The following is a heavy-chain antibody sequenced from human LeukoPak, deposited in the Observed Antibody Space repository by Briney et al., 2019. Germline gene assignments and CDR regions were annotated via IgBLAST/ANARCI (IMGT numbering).Heavy chain of an antibody. CDR2: INSDGSST. J-gene: IGHJ4*02. D-gene: IGHD6-19*01. Sequence: GGSLRLSCAASGFTFSSYWMHWVRQAPGKGLVWVSRINSDGSSTSYADSVKGRFTISRDNAKNTLYLQMNSLRAEDTAVYYCARGIAVAGTRLYDYWGQGTLVTVSS. CDR1: GFTFSSYW. V-gene: IGHV3-74*01. CDR3: ARGIAVAGTRLYDY.